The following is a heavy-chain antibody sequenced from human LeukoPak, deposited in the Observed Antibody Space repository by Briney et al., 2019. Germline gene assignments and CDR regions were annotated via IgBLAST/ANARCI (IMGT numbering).Heavy chain of an antibody. CDR3: AKDIRGSTSWYGLDY. CDR1: GFTFSSYG. D-gene: IGHD6-13*01. Sequence: PGGSLRLSCAASGFTFSSYGMHWVRQAPGKGLEWVAVISYDGSNKYYADSVKGRFTISRDNSKNSLYLQMNSLRAEDTALYSCAKDIRGSTSWYGLDYWGQGTLVTVSS. V-gene: IGHV3-30*18. J-gene: IGHJ4*02. CDR2: ISYDGSNK.